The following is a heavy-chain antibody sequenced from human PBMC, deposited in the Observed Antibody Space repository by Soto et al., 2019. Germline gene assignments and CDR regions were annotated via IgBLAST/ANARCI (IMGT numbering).Heavy chain of an antibody. V-gene: IGHV4-59*08. J-gene: IGHJ6*02. CDR1: GGSISSYY. Sequence: QVQLQESGPGLVKPSETLSLTCTVSGGSISSYYWRWIRQPPGKGLEWIGYIYYSGSTNYNPSLKSRVTISVDTSKNQFSLKLSSVTAADTAVYYCARSFSGPEDYYGVDVWGQGTTVTVSS. CDR2: IYYSGST. CDR3: ARSFSGPEDYYGVDV. D-gene: IGHD6-25*01.